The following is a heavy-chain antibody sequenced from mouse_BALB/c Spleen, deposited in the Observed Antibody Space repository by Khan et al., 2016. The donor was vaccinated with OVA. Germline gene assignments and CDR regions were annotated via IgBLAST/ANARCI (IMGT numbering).Heavy chain of an antibody. CDR3: VRGGFAY. CDR1: GFTFIDYG. Sequence: EVELVESGGGLVQPGGSRKLSCAASGFTFIDYGMAWVRQTPGKGPEWIAFISSVAYSIYYADTVMGRLPIPRENAKTPLYLEMGSLRSDDTAIYYCVRGGFAYWGQGTLVTVSA. V-gene: IGHV5-15*02. J-gene: IGHJ3*01. CDR2: ISSVAYSI.